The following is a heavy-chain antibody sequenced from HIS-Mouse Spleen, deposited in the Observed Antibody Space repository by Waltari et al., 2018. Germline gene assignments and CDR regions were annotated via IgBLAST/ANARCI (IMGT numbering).Heavy chain of an antibody. CDR2: ISSSSSTI. CDR1: GFTFRSDT. J-gene: IGHJ4*02. CDR3: ARDLGEGYSNYYFDY. Sequence: EVQLVESGGGLVQRGGSLRVSCAASGFTFRSDTVTWFSQAPGKGLEGVYYISSSSSTIYYAASVKGRFTISRDNAKNSLYLQMNSLRAEDTAVYYCARDLGEGYSNYYFDYWGQGTLVTVSS. V-gene: IGHV3-48*01. D-gene: IGHD4-4*01.